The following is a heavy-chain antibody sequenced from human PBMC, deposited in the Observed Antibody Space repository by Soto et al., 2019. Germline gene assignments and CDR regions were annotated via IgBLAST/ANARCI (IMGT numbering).Heavy chain of an antibody. V-gene: IGHV4-34*01. CDR1: GGSFSGYY. J-gene: IGHJ4*02. D-gene: IGHD5-12*01. CDR3: ARGIRLATPSLGY. Sequence: SETLSLTCAVYGGSFSGYYWSWIRQPPGKGLEWIGEINHSGSTNYNPSLKSRVTISVDTSKNQFSLKLSSVTAADTAVYYCARGIRLATPSLGYWGQGTLVTVSS. CDR2: INHSGST.